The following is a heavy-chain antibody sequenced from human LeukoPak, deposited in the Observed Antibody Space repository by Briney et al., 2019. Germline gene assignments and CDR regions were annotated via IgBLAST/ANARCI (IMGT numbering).Heavy chain of an antibody. Sequence: SETLSLTCTVSGVSISSGGYYWSWIRQHPGKGLEWIGYIYYSGSTYYNPSLKSRVTISVDTSKNQFSLKLSSVTAADTAVYYCARGWLSGSVYYWGQGTLVTVSS. J-gene: IGHJ4*02. CDR2: IYYSGST. CDR3: ARGWLSGSVYY. D-gene: IGHD5-24*01. CDR1: GVSISSGGYY. V-gene: IGHV4-31*03.